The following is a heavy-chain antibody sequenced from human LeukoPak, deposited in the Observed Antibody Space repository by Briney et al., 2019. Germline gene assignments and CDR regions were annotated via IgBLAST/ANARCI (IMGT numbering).Heavy chain of an antibody. CDR1: GYTFTGYY. V-gene: IGHV1-2*02. CDR2: INPNSGGT. J-gene: IGHJ6*03. Sequence: GASVKVSCKASGYTFTGYYMHWVRQAPGQGLEWMGWINPNSGGTNYAQKFQGRVTMTRDTSISTAYMELSRLGSDDTAVYYCARAIAAAGTLFYYYYYMDVWGKGTTVTVSS. CDR3: ARAIAAAGTLFYYYYYMDV. D-gene: IGHD6-13*01.